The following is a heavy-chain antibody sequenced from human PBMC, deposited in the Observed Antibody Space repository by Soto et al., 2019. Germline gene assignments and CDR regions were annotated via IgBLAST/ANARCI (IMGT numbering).Heavy chain of an antibody. V-gene: IGHV3-23*01. Sequence: GGSLRLSYEPSGFNFSSSAMSWVRQAPGKGLEWVSAISGSGGSTYYADSVKGRFTISRDNSKNTLYLQMNSLRAEDTAVYYWAKEDGFSSSWFEFDYWGQGTLVTVSS. CDR3: AKEDGFSSSWFEFDY. CDR2: ISGSGGST. CDR1: GFNFSSSA. J-gene: IGHJ4*02. D-gene: IGHD6-13*01.